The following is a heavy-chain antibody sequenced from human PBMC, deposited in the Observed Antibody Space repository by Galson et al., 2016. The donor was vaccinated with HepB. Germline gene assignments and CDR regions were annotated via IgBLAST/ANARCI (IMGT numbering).Heavy chain of an antibody. CDR1: GFTFNNYA. V-gene: IGHV3-23*01. CDR2: ISVSSDST. D-gene: IGHD1-26*01. Sequence: SLRLSCAASGFTFNNYAMNWVRQAPGKGLEWVSAISVSSDSTFYADSVKGRFMIFRDNSKNTVYLQMITLRADDTATYYCAKDIRSSGSSGWGKLDALDVWGQGTMVTVSS. J-gene: IGHJ3*01. CDR3: AKDIRSSGSSGWGKLDALDV.